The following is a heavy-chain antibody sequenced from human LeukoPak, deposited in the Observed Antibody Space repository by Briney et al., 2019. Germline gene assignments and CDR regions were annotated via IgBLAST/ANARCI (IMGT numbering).Heavy chain of an antibody. D-gene: IGHD1-1*01. CDR1: GFSVSTNY. CDR2: IYGADNT. CDR3: ARDDSWSDGRGLDD. Sequence: PGGALRLSCAASGFSVSTNYLTWVRQAPGKGREWVSIIYGADNTYYAGSVKGRFIISRDNSKHTVYLQMSSLRAEDTAVYYCARDDSWSDGRGLDDWGQGTLVTVSS. J-gene: IGHJ4*02. V-gene: IGHV3-53*01.